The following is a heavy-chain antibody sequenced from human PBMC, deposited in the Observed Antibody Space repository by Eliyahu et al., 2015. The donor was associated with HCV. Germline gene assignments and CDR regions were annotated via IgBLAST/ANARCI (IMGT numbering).Heavy chain of an antibody. CDR2: ISGSGGST. D-gene: IGHD2-15*01. CDR1: GFTFSSXA. Sequence: EVQLLESGGGLVQPGGSLRLSCAASGFTFSSXAMXWVRQAPGKGLEWVSAISGSGGSTYYADSVKGRFTISRDNSKNTLYLQMNSLRAEDTAVYYCAKVGYCSGGSCSAYLYYFDYWGQGTLVTVSS. CDR3: AKVGYCSGGSCSAYLYYFDY. V-gene: IGHV3-23*01. J-gene: IGHJ4*02.